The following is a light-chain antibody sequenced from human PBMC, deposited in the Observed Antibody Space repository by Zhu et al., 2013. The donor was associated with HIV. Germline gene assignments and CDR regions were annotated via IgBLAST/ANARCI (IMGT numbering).Light chain of an antibody. CDR3: QVWHNPTDQYV. Sequence: SYVLTQPPSVSVAPGETATITCGGDNIGGKSVQWFQQKPGQAPVLVVYADRDRPSGIPRRLSGSKSANTATLTISRVEAGDEADYYCQVWHNPTDQYVFGPGTEVTVL. CDR2: ADR. J-gene: IGLJ1*01. V-gene: IGLV3-21*02. CDR1: NIGGKS.